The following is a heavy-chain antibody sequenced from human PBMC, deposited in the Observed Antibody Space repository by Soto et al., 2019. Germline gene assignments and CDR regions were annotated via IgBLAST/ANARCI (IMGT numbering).Heavy chain of an antibody. V-gene: IGHV1-18*01. D-gene: IGHD3-10*01. Sequence: QVQLVQSGPEVTKPGASVKVSCKTSGYSFFAFGLSWVRQVPGQGLEWLGWSVPDSGNTVYARNFQDRLTITTDRSTDTSYMQLRSLTADDTALYYCASVAGHGSGSIYFDNLGQGTLVSVSS. CDR2: SVPDSGNT. CDR1: GYSFFAFG. CDR3: ASVAGHGSGSIYFDN. J-gene: IGHJ4*02.